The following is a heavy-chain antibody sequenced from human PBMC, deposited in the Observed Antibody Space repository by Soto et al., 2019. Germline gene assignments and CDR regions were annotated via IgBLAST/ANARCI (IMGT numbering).Heavy chain of an antibody. CDR1: GGSISSSSYY. J-gene: IGHJ5*02. D-gene: IGHD3-9*01. V-gene: IGHV4-39*01. CDR3: ARRVGYDILTGTALNRFDP. Sequence: SETLSLTCTVSGGSISSSSYYWGWIRQPPGKGLEWIGSIYYSGSTYYNPSLKSRVTISVDTSKNQFSLKLSSVTAADTAVYYCARRVGYDILTGTALNRFDPWGQGTLVTVSS. CDR2: IYYSGST.